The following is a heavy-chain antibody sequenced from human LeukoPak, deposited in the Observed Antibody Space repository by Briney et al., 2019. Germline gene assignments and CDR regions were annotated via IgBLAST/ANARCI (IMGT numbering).Heavy chain of an antibody. Sequence: SETLSLTCAVYGGSFSGYYWSWIRQPPGKGLEWIGEINHSGSTNHNPSLKSRVTISVDTSKNQFSLKLSSVTAADTAVYYCARAPLGYCSGGSCYGVDYWGQGKLVTVSS. D-gene: IGHD2-15*01. CDR1: GGSFSGYY. J-gene: IGHJ4*02. CDR3: ARAPLGYCSGGSCYGVDY. CDR2: INHSGST. V-gene: IGHV4-34*01.